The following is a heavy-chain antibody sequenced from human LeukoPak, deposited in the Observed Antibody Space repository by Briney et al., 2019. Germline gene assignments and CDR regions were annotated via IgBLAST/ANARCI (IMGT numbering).Heavy chain of an antibody. D-gene: IGHD1-26*01. V-gene: IGHV1-69*05. CDR3: AMRGYSGSYSGHDY. Sequence: ASVKVSCKASGGTFSSYAISWVRQAPGQGLEWMGGIIPIFGTANYAQKFQGRVTITTDESTRTAYMELSSLRSEDTAVYYCAMRGYSGSYSGHDYWGQGTLVTVSS. J-gene: IGHJ4*02. CDR1: GGTFSSYA. CDR2: IIPIFGTA.